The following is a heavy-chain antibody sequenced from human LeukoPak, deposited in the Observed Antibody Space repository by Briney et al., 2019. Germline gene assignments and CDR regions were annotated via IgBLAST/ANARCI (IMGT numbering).Heavy chain of an antibody. J-gene: IGHJ4*02. CDR3: AKSRAPHGGYYDSSGYYSFGTAYYFDY. V-gene: IGHV3-15*01. CDR1: GFTFSNAW. CDR2: IKSKTDGGTT. D-gene: IGHD3-22*01. Sequence: GGSLRLSCAASGFTFSNAWMSWVRQAPGKGLEWVGRIKSKTDGGTTDYAAPVKGRFTISRDDSKNTLYLQMNSLKTEDTAVYYCAKSRAPHGGYYDSSGYYSFGTAYYFDYWGQGTLVTVSS.